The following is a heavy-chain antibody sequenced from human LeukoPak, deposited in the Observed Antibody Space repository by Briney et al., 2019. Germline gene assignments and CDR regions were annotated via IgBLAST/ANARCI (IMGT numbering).Heavy chain of an antibody. CDR2: IYYSGST. Sequence: PSETLSLTCTVSGGSISSGDYYWSWIRQPPGKGLEWIGYIYYSGSTYYNPSLKRRVTISVDTSKNQFSLKLSSVTAADTAVYYCARAVEITMIVVVSHFDYWGQGTLVTVSS. D-gene: IGHD3-22*01. CDR1: GGSISSGDYY. V-gene: IGHV4-30-4*01. CDR3: ARAVEITMIVVVSHFDY. J-gene: IGHJ4*02.